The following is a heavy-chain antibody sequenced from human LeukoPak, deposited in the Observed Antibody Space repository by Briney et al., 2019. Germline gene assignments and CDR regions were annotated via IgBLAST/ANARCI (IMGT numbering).Heavy chain of an antibody. D-gene: IGHD6-19*01. CDR2: ISGSGGST. J-gene: IGHJ4*02. CDR1: GGSFSGYY. Sequence: ETLSLTCAVYGGSFSGYYWSWVRQAPGKGLEWVSAISGSGGSTYYADSVKGRFTISRDNSKNTLYLQMNSLRAEDTAVYYCASDQWLVLPVYWGQGTLVTVSS. V-gene: IGHV3-23*01. CDR3: ASDQWLVLPVY.